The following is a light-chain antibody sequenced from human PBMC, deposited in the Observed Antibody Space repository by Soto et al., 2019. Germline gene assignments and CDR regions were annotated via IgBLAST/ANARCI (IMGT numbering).Light chain of an antibody. Sequence: DIQLTQSPSFLSASVGDRVTITCRASQGISSYLAWYQQKPGKAPKLLIYGAFILQSGVPSRFSGSGSGTEFTLTISSLQPEDFATYCCQQLNNYPRTFGQGTKVEIK. CDR3: QQLNNYPRT. V-gene: IGKV1-9*01. CDR1: QGISSY. CDR2: GAF. J-gene: IGKJ1*01.